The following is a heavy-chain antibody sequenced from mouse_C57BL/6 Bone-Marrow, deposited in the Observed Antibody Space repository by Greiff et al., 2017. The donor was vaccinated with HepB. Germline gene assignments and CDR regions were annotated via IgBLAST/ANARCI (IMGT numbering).Heavy chain of an antibody. CDR3: ARPITTVVDFDV. J-gene: IGHJ1*03. CDR2: ISSGGSYT. V-gene: IGHV5-6*01. CDR1: GFTFSSYG. Sequence: EVQLQQSGGDLVKPGGSLKLSCAASGFTFSSYGMSWVRQTPDKRLEWVATISSGGSYTYYPDSVKGRFTISRDNAKNTLYLQMSSLKSEDTAMYYCARPITTVVDFDVWGTGTTVTVSS. D-gene: IGHD1-1*01.